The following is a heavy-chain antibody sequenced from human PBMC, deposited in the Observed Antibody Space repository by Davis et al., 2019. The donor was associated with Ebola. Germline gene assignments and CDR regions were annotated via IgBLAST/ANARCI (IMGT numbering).Heavy chain of an antibody. V-gene: IGHV4-39*01. Sequence: PSETLSLTCTVSGGSISSSSYYWGWIRQPPGKGLEWIGSIYYSGSTYYNPSLKSRVTISVDTSKNQFSLKLSSVTAADTAVYYCATHYDILTGYYHFDYWGQGTLVTVSS. CDR2: IYYSGST. J-gene: IGHJ4*02. CDR1: GGSISSSSYY. CDR3: ATHYDILTGYYHFDY. D-gene: IGHD3-9*01.